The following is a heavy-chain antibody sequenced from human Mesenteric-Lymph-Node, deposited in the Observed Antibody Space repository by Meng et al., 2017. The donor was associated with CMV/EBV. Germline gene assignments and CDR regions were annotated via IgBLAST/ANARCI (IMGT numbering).Heavy chain of an antibody. D-gene: IGHD1-7*01. V-gene: IGHV4-4*02. J-gene: IGHJ4*02. CDR2: IYHSGST. CDR1: GGSISSSNW. Sequence: GGSISSSNWWGWVRQPPGKGMEWIGEIYHSGSTNYNPSLKSRVTISVDKSKNQFSLKLSSVTAADTAVYYCASFSGTTSSTYYFDYWGQGTLVTVSS. CDR3: ASFSGTTSSTYYFDY.